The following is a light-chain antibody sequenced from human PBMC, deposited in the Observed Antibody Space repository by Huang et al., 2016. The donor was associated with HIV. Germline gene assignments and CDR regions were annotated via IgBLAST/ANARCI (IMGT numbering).Light chain of an antibody. CDR3: MQALQTPS. CDR2: LAS. Sequence: DIVMTQSPLSLPVTPGEPASISCRSSQSLLHSDGNNYLEWYLQKPGQSPQLLIYLASNRASGVPDRFRGSGSGTDFTLKISRVEAEDVGVYYCMQALQTPSFGQGTKVEIK. CDR1: QSLLHSDGNNY. J-gene: IGKJ1*01. V-gene: IGKV2-28*01.